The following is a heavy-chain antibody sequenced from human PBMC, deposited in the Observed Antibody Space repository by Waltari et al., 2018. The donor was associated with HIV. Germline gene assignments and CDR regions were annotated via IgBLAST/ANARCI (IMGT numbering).Heavy chain of an antibody. V-gene: IGHV4-61*02. CDR3: ARGLDILTGHYHWFLDV. Sequence: QVQLQESGPGLVKPSHTMSLTCPVPGGSITSGDHYWTWIRQPAGKGLEWIGRVYTSGSANYNPALRSRVTMSLDTSKNQFSLKLTSVTAADTAVYYCARGLDILTGHYHWFLDVWGRGTLVTVSS. D-gene: IGHD3-9*01. CDR2: VYTSGSA. CDR1: GGSITSGDHY. J-gene: IGHJ2*01.